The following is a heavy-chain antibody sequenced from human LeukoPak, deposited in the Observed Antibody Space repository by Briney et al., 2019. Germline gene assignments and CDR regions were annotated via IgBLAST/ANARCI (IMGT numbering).Heavy chain of an antibody. CDR3: ARHVSGIYGSRGDLDH. CDR1: GGSINNFY. CDR2: IHSNGGT. D-gene: IGHD3-10*01. J-gene: IGHJ4*02. Sequence: SETLSLTCSVSGGSINNFYWSWIRQPPGMRLEWIGYIHSNGGTNYNPSLKSRITMLVDTSKNQFSLKLNPVTAADTAVYYCARHVSGIYGSRGDLDHWGPGTLVTVSS. V-gene: IGHV4-59*08.